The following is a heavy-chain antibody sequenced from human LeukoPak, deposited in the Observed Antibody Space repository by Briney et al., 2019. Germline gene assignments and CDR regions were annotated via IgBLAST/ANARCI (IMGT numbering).Heavy chain of an antibody. CDR3: ARGQPNRLLWVGESLSNISPFDY. J-gene: IGHJ4*02. V-gene: IGHV1-18*01. CDR2: ISGYNGHT. Sequence: ASVKVSCKASGYIFTRYAISWVRQAPGQGLEWMRWISGYNGHTSSAQMLQARVTMTTDTSTSTAYMELRSLRSDDTAAYYCARGQPNRLLWVGESLSNISPFDYWGQGTLVTVSS. D-gene: IGHD3-10*01. CDR1: GYIFTRYA.